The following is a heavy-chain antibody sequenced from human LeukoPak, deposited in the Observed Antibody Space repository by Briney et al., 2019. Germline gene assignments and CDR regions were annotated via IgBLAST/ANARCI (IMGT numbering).Heavy chain of an antibody. J-gene: IGHJ4*02. D-gene: IGHD6-19*01. CDR1: GFTFSSYA. CDR3: ARENRVGSSGCDY. V-gene: IGHV3-30-3*01. Sequence: GGSLRLSCAASGFTFSSYAMHWVRQAPGKGLEWVAVISYDGSNKCYADSVKGRFTISRDNSKNTLYLQMNSLRAEDTAVYYCARENRVGSSGCDYWGQGTLVTVSS. CDR2: ISYDGSNK.